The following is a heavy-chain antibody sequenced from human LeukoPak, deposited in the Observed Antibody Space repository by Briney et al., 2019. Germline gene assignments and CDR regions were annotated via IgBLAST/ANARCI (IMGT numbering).Heavy chain of an antibody. Sequence: SETLSLTCAVYGGSFSGYYWSWIRKPPGKGLEWIGEINHSGSTNYNPSLKSRVTISVDTSKNQFSLKLSSVTAADTAVYYCARKSWIQLWLPYYFDYWGQGTLVTVSS. CDR3: ARKSWIQLWLPYYFDY. CDR2: INHSGST. D-gene: IGHD5-18*01. V-gene: IGHV4-34*01. CDR1: GGSFSGYY. J-gene: IGHJ4*02.